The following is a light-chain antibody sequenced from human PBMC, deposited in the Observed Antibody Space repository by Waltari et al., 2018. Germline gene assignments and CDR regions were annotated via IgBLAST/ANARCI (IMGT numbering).Light chain of an antibody. CDR1: GSDVGAYDR. V-gene: IGLV2-8*01. CDR2: EVR. CDR3: TSDAEGNNFYV. Sequence: QSALTQPPSASGSPGQSVTISCTGTGSDVGAYDRVSWYQQHPGKAPKLLIYEVRRPPSWVPGRVSGSRSGNTASLTVSGLQAEDEADYYCTSDAEGNNFYVFGTGTKVTVL. J-gene: IGLJ1*01.